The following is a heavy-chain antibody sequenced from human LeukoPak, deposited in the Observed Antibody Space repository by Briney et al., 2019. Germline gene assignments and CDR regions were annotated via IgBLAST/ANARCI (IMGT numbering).Heavy chain of an antibody. V-gene: IGHV3-21*01. CDR1: GFTFSSYS. CDR2: ISSRRSYI. D-gene: IGHD6-25*01. Sequence: GGSLRLSCAASGFTFSSYSMNWVRQAPGKGLEWVSSISSRRSYIYYADSVKGRFTISRDYAKNSLYLQMNSLRAEDTAVYYCARDDTAAAMRFDPWGQGTLVTVSS. CDR3: ARDDTAAAMRFDP. J-gene: IGHJ5*02.